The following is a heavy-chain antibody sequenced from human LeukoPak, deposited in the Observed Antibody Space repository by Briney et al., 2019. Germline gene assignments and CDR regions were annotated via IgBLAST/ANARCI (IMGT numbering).Heavy chain of an antibody. CDR1: GFSFIDHS. D-gene: IGHD1-7*01. CDR3: TSGPLTGTTNY. J-gene: IGHJ4*02. Sequence: PGGALRLSCAASGFSFIDHSMHWGRQAPGKGLEWVTVISYDGSDKFYTDSVKGRFLISRDNSKNTLYLQMSSLKTEDTAVYYCTSGPLTGTTNYWGQGTLVTVSS. CDR2: ISYDGSDK. V-gene: IGHV3-30*04.